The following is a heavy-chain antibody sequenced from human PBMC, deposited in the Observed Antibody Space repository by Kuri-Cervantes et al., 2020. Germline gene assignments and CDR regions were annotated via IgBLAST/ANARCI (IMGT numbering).Heavy chain of an antibody. Sequence: SVKVSCKASGGTFSSYAISWVRQAPGQGLEWMGGIIPIFGTANYAQKFQGRVTITADESTSTAYMELSSLRSEATAVYYCAREAAFGSSSWFDPWGQGTLVTVSS. CDR1: GGTFSSYA. J-gene: IGHJ5*02. V-gene: IGHV1-69*13. CDR2: IIPIFGTA. D-gene: IGHD6-6*01. CDR3: AREAAFGSSSWFDP.